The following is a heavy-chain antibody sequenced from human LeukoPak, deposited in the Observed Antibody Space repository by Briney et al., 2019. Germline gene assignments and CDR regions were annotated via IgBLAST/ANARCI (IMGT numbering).Heavy chain of an antibody. Sequence: ASVKVSCKASGYTFTSYDINWVRQATGQGLEWMGWMNPNSGNTGYAQKFQGRVTMTRNTSISTAYMELSSLRSEDTAVYYCARGNYGGYDFWSGYYNYYYYYMDVWGKGTTVIVSS. V-gene: IGHV1-8*01. D-gene: IGHD3-3*01. CDR1: GYTFTSYD. J-gene: IGHJ6*03. CDR2: MNPNSGNT. CDR3: ARGNYGGYDFWSGYYNYYYYYMDV.